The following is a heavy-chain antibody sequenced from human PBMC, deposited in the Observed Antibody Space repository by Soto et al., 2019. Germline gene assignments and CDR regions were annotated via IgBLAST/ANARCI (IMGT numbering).Heavy chain of an antibody. CDR2: IYYSGST. J-gene: IGHJ4*02. V-gene: IGHV4-59*01. Sequence: SETLSLTCTVSGCSISSYYWSWIRQPPGKGLEWIGYIYYSGSTNYNPSLKSRVTISVDTSKNQFSLKLSSVTAADTAVYYCARTLYSYGPRFDYWGQGTLVTVSS. CDR1: GCSISSYY. CDR3: ARTLYSYGPRFDY. D-gene: IGHD5-18*01.